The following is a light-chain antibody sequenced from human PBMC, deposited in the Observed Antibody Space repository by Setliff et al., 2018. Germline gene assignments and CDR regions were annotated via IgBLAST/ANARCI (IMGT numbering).Light chain of an antibody. CDR2: EVS. CDR3: SSYAGSNTPYV. J-gene: IGLJ1*01. V-gene: IGLV2-8*01. CDR1: SSDVGGYNY. Sequence: QSVLTQPPSASGSPGQSVTIPCTGTSSDVGGYNYVSWYQQHPGKASKLMIYEVSKRPSGVPDRFSGSKSGNTASLTVSGLQAEDEADYYCSSYAGSNTPYVFGTGTKVTVL.